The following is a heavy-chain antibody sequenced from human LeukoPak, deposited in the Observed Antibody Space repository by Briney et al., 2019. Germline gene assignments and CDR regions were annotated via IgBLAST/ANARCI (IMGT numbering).Heavy chain of an antibody. V-gene: IGHV1-2*06. CDR3: ARDISSNHNVEFDY. CDR1: GYTFADYF. Sequence: ASVKVSCKTSGYTFADYFIHWVRQAPGQGLEWMGRIIANCGGTKYEQKFQGRVTITRDASISTAYVEVNWLISDDTAIYYCARDISSNHNVEFDYWGQGTLVTVSS. J-gene: IGHJ4*02. CDR2: IIANCGGT. D-gene: IGHD2-15*01.